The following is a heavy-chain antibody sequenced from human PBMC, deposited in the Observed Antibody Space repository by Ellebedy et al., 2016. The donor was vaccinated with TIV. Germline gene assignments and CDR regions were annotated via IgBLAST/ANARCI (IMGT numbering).Heavy chain of an antibody. Sequence: GESLKISXAASGFTFSSYAMSWVRQAPGKGLEWVSAISGSGGSTYYADSVKGRFTISRDNSKNTLYLQMNSLRAEDTAVYYCAKDPILATVVTKSSPDYWGQGTLVTVSS. J-gene: IGHJ4*01. D-gene: IGHD4-23*01. CDR2: ISGSGGST. V-gene: IGHV3-23*01. CDR3: AKDPILATVVTKSSPDY. CDR1: GFTFSSYA.